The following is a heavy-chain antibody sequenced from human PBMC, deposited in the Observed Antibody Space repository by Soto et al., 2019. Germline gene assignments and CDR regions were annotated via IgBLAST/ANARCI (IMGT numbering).Heavy chain of an antibody. CDR3: ARADYGDYDLAY. D-gene: IGHD4-17*01. V-gene: IGHV1-69*02. Sequence: QVQLVQSGAEVKKPGSSVKVSCKASGGTFSSYTISWVRQAPGQGLEWMGRIIPILGIANYAQKFQGRVTITADKSTSTAYRELSSLRSEDTAVYYCARADYGDYDLAYWGQGPLVTVSS. CDR2: IIPILGIA. J-gene: IGHJ4*02. CDR1: GGTFSSYT.